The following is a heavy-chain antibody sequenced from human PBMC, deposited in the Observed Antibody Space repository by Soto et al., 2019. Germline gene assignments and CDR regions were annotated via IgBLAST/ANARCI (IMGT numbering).Heavy chain of an antibody. CDR2: IYYSGST. Sequence: SETLSLTCTVSGGSISSSSYYWGWIRQPPGKGLEWIGSIYYSGSTYYNPSLKSRVTISVDTSKNQFSLKLSSVTAADTAVYYCARQVNYYYYYMDVWGKGTTVTVSS. CDR1: GGSISSSSYY. V-gene: IGHV4-39*01. CDR3: ARQVNYYYYYMDV. D-gene: IGHD3-10*01. J-gene: IGHJ6*03.